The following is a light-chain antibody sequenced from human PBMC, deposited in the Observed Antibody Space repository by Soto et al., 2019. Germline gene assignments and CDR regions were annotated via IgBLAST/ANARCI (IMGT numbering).Light chain of an antibody. J-gene: IGKJ4*01. CDR3: QHLYSCPPS. CDR1: QSLNSL. V-gene: IGKV1-5*01. Sequence: DLLMTQSPSTLSAPVGDRVTITCRSSQSLNSLLAWYQHKPGRAPQLLIYDASTLESGVPSMFSGGGSGTDWPVTMHSLQPEDFATYYCQHLYSCPPSFGGGTKVDIK. CDR2: DAS.